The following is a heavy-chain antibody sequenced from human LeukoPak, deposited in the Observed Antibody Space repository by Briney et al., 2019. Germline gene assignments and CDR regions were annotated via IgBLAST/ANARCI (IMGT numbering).Heavy chain of an antibody. V-gene: IGHV4-59*12. Sequence: PSETLSLTCSVSGGSITSYYWNWIRQPPGKGLEWIGHMYYSGSTNYNPSLKSRVTMSVDTSKNQFSLKLSSVTAADTAVYYCARAVGSGSFQTYYYYMDVWGKGTTVTISS. CDR3: ARAVGSGSFQTYYYYMDV. CDR2: MYYSGST. CDR1: GGSITSYY. J-gene: IGHJ6*03. D-gene: IGHD3-10*01.